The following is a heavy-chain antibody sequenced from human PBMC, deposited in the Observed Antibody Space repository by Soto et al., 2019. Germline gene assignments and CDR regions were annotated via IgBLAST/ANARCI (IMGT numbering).Heavy chain of an antibody. J-gene: IGHJ6*02. V-gene: IGHV4-59*08. D-gene: IGHD6-6*01. CDR3: ARQSVDSSSSGIYYYYGMDV. Sequence: PSETLSLTCTVSGGSISSYYWSWIRQPPGKGLEWIGYIYYSGSTNYNPSLKSRVTISVDTSKNQFSLKLSSVTAADTAVYYCARQSVDSSSSGIYYYYGMDVWGQGTTVTVSS. CDR1: GGSISSYY. CDR2: IYYSGST.